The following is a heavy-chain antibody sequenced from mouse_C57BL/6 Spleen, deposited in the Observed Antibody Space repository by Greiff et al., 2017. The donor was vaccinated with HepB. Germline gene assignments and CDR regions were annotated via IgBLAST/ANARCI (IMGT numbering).Heavy chain of an antibody. D-gene: IGHD1-1*01. CDR2: IDPETGGT. V-gene: IGHV1-15*01. CDR1: GYTFTDYE. J-gene: IGHJ1*03. Sequence: QVTLKECGAELVRPGASVTLSCKASGYTFTDYEMHWVKQTPVHGLEWIGAIDPETGGTAYNQKFKGKAILTADKSSSTAYMALLSLTSEDSAVYYCTKYGPYWYFDVWGTGTTVTVSS. CDR3: TKYGPYWYFDV.